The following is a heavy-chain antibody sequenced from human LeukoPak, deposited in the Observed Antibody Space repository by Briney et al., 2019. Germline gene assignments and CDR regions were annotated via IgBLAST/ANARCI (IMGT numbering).Heavy chain of an antibody. V-gene: IGHV3-30*18. D-gene: IGHD6-13*01. CDR2: ISYDGSNK. Sequence: GGSLRLSCAASGFTFSSYGMHWVRQAPGEGLEWVAVISYDGSNKYYADSVKGRFTISRDNSKNTLYLQMNSLRAEDTAVYYCAKSSSWYFDYWGQGTLVTVSS. CDR3: AKSSSWYFDY. J-gene: IGHJ4*02. CDR1: GFTFSSYG.